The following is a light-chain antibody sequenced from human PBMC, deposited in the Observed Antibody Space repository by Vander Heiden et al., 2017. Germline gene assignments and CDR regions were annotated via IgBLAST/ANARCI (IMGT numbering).Light chain of an antibody. J-gene: IGKJ4*01. Sequence: DIVMTQSLDSLAVSLGARATINCKSSRIVLYSSNNKNYVAWYQQKPGQPPKLLIYWASTRESGVPDRFSGSGSGTYFTLTISSLQAEDVAVYYCLQYSSTPLTFGGGTKVEIK. V-gene: IGKV4-1*01. CDR3: LQYSSTPLT. CDR1: RIVLYSSNNKNY. CDR2: WAS.